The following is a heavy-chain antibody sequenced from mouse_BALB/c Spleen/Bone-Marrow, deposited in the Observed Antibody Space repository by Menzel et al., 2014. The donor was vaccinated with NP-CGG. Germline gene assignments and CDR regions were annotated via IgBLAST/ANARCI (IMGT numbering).Heavy chain of an antibody. CDR1: GYTFTSYW. J-gene: IGHJ2*01. D-gene: IGHD6-1*01. Sequence: QVQLQQSGTELAKPGASVKMSCKASGYTFTSYWMHWVKQRPGQGLEWIGYINPSTGYTEFYQNFKDKATLTADKSSNTSYIQLSSLTSEHSALYYCARSRNYNQFYYWGQGTTLTVSS. CDR3: ARSRNYNQFYY. V-gene: IGHV1-7*01. CDR2: INPSTGYT.